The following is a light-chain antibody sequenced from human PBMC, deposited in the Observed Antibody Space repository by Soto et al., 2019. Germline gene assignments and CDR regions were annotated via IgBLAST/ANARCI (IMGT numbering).Light chain of an antibody. CDR3: QQPQT. CDR1: QSVSSN. J-gene: IGKJ1*01. Sequence: EIVMTQSPATLSVSPGERATLSCRASQSVSSNLAWYQQKPGQAPRLLIYGASTRATGIPARFSGSGSGTEFTLTISSLQSEDFAVYYCQQPQTFGQGTKVENK. V-gene: IGKV3-15*01. CDR2: GAS.